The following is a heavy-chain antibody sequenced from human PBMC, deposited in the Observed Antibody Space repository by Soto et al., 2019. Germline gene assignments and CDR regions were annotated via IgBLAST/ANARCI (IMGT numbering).Heavy chain of an antibody. D-gene: IGHD2-15*01. CDR1: GFTFSSYA. Sequence: EVQLLESGGGLVQPGGSLRLFCAASGFTFSSYAMSWVRQAPGKGLEWVSVISGNGGTTYYADPVKGRFTISRDNSKNTLYLQVNSLRAEDTAVYYCAPTTVAARPFDYWGQGTLVTVSS. CDR2: ISGNGGTT. J-gene: IGHJ4*02. V-gene: IGHV3-23*01. CDR3: APTTVAARPFDY.